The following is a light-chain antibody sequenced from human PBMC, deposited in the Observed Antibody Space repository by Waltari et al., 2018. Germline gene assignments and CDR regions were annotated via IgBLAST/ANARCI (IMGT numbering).Light chain of an antibody. CDR2: LAS. CDR1: QSPLHSNGNNY. V-gene: IGKV2-28*01. CDR3: MQTLQAPLT. J-gene: IGKJ3*01. Sequence: DIVMTQSPLSLPVTPVEPASISCRSSQSPLHSNGNNYLDWYLQKPGQSPQLLIYLASNRAPGVPDRFSGSGSGTDFTLKISRVEAEDVGIYYCMQTLQAPLTFGPGTKVEI.